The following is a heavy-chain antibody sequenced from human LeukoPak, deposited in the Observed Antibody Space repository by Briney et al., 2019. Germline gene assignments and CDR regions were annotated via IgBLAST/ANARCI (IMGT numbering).Heavy chain of an antibody. CDR3: ARSSDARYNWFDP. CDR2: IIPIFGTA. J-gene: IGHJ5*02. CDR1: GGTFSSYA. D-gene: IGHD6-6*01. Sequence: SVKVSCKASGGTFSSYAISWVRQAPGRGLEWMGGIIPIFGTANYAQKFQGRVTITADESTSTAYMELSSLRSEDTAVYYCARSSDARYNWFDPWGQGTLVTVSS. V-gene: IGHV1-69*13.